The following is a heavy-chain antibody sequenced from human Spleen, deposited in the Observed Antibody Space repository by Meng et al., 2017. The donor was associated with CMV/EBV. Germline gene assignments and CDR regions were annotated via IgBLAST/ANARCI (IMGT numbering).Heavy chain of an antibody. J-gene: IGHJ4*02. Sequence: ASVKVSCKASGYTFSNYGFSWVRQAPGQGLEWMGWISAYNGNTNYAQKFQGRVTLTTDTSTSTAYMELRSLKSDDTAVYYCARDGASHPYYFDYWGQGNLVPSPQ. D-gene: IGHD4-17*01. CDR1: GYTFSNYG. V-gene: IGHV1-18*01. CDR3: ARDGASHPYYFDY. CDR2: ISAYNGNT.